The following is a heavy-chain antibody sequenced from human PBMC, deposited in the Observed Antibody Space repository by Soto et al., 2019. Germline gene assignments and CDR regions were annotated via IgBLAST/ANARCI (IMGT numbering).Heavy chain of an antibody. CDR2: ISSSSSYI. J-gene: IGHJ4*02. CDR3: ARDLYTVRGTFDY. V-gene: IGHV3-21*01. Sequence: EVQLVESGGGLVKPGGSLRLSCAASGFTFSSYSMNWVRQAPGKGLEWVSSISSSSSYIYYAASVKGRFTISRDNAKNSLYLQMNSLRAEDTAVYYCARDLYTVRGTFDYWGQGTLVTVSS. D-gene: IGHD3-10*01. CDR1: GFTFSSYS.